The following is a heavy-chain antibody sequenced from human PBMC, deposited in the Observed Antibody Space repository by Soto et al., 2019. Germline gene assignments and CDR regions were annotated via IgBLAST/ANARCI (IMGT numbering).Heavy chain of an antibody. D-gene: IGHD5-12*01. CDR1: GGSISSGGYS. CDR3: AREGNLGRWLQPLDF. Sequence: SETLSLTCAVSGGSISSGGYSWSWIRQPPGKGLEWIGYIYHSGSTYYNPSLKSRVTMSVDTSKNQFSLKLISVTAADTAKYFCAREGNLGRWLQPLDFWGQGTLVTVS. J-gene: IGHJ4*02. V-gene: IGHV4-30-2*01. CDR2: IYHSGST.